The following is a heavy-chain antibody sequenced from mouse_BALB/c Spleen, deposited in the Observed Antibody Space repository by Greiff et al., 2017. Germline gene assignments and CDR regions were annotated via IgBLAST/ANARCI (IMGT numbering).Heavy chain of an antibody. J-gene: IGHJ1*01. CDR3: ARQIDGSFPYWYFDV. CDR2: ISNGGGST. D-gene: IGHD1-1*01. V-gene: IGHV5-12-2*01. Sequence: EVQRVESGGGLVQPGGSLKLSCAASGFTFSSYTMSWVRQTPEKRLEWVAYISNGGGSTYYPDTVKGRFTISRDNAKNTLYLQMSSLKSEDTAMYYCARQIDGSFPYWYFDVWGAGTTVTVSS. CDR1: GFTFSSYT.